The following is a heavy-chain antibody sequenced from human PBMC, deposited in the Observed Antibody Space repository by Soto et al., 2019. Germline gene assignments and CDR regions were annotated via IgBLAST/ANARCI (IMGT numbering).Heavy chain of an antibody. V-gene: IGHV1-18*01. D-gene: IGHD3-3*01. CDR2: ISGYNFNT. CDR1: GYIFTSYG. J-gene: IGHJ4*02. Sequence: GASVKVSCKASGYIFTSYGISWVRQAPGHGLEWMGWISGYNFNTYYAQKLQGRVTMTTDTSTSTAYMELRSLRSDDTAVYYCARGKYDLPDDYWGQGTLVTVSS. CDR3: ARGKYDLPDDY.